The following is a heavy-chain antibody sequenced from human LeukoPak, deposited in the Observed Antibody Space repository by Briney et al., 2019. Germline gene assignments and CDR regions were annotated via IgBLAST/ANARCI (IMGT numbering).Heavy chain of an antibody. CDR2: IKQDESEK. CDR1: GFTFSSYW. Sequence: PGGSLRLSCAASGFTFSSYWMSWVRQAPGKGLEWVANIKQDESEKYYVDSVKGRFTISRDNAKNSLYLQMNSLRAEDTAVYYCARTGTYYDILTGYTRLFDYWGQGTLVTVSS. V-gene: IGHV3-7*01. CDR3: ARTGTYYDILTGYTRLFDY. D-gene: IGHD3-9*01. J-gene: IGHJ4*02.